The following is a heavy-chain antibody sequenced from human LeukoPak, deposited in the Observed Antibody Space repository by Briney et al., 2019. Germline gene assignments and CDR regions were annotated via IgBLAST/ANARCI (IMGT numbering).Heavy chain of an antibody. CDR3: ASGYETGYYFDY. D-gene: IGHD5-12*01. CDR2: IYYSGST. Sequence: SETLSLTCTVSGGSISSYYWSWIRQPPGKGLEWIGYIYYSGSTNYNPSLKSRVTISIDTSKNQFSLKLSSVTAADTAVYYCASGYETGYYFDYWGQGILVTVSS. J-gene: IGHJ4*02. V-gene: IGHV4-59*08. CDR1: GGSISSYY.